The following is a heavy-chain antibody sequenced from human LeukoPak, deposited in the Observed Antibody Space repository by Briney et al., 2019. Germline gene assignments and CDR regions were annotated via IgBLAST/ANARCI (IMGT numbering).Heavy chain of an antibody. CDR2: ISDNGGST. CDR1: GFTVSSND. J-gene: IGHJ4*02. D-gene: IGHD5-12*01. CDR3: VKGKLRLVVGGDFDY. V-gene: IGHV3-64D*06. Sequence: GGSLRLSCAASGFTVSSNDMSWARQAPGKGLEYVSGISDNGGSTYYTDSVKGRFTISRDNSKNTLYLQMNSLRDEDTAVYYCVKGKLRLVVGGDFDYWGQGTLVTVSS.